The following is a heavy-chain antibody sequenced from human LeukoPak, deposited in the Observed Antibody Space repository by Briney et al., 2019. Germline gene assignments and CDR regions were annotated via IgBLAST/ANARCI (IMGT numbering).Heavy chain of an antibody. Sequence: SETLSLTCAVYGGSFSGYYWSWIRQPPGKGLEWIGEINHSGSTNYNPSLKSRVTISVDTSKNQFSLKLSSVTAADTAVYYCARNRIAAAGTPFGVQDYWGQGTLVTVSS. CDR2: INHSGST. V-gene: IGHV4-34*01. CDR3: ARNRIAAAGTPFGVQDY. D-gene: IGHD6-13*01. J-gene: IGHJ4*02. CDR1: GGSFSGYY.